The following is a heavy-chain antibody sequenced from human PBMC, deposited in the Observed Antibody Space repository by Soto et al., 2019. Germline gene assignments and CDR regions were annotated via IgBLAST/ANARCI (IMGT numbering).Heavy chain of an antibody. J-gene: IGHJ4*02. D-gene: IGHD4-4*01. Sequence: QVQLVQSGAEVKKPGSSVKVSCKASGGTFSSYAISWVRQAPGQGLEWMGGIIPIFGTANYAQKFQGRVTITADESTSTAYKELSSLRSEDTAVYYCARHDHSNYPYYFDYWGQGTLVTVSS. CDR1: GGTFSSYA. V-gene: IGHV1-69*01. CDR3: ARHDHSNYPYYFDY. CDR2: IIPIFGTA.